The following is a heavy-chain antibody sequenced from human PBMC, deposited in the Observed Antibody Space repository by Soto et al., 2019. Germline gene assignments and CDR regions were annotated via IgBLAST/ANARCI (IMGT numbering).Heavy chain of an antibody. V-gene: IGHV1-18*01. Sequence: ASVKVSCKASGYTFTSYGISWVRQAPGQGLEWMGWISAYNGNTNYAQKLQGRATMTTDTSTSTAYMELRSLRSDDTAVYYCARVLFHIVVVPAAPYMDVWGQGTTVTVSS. D-gene: IGHD2-2*01. CDR1: GYTFTSYG. J-gene: IGHJ6*02. CDR3: ARVLFHIVVVPAAPYMDV. CDR2: ISAYNGNT.